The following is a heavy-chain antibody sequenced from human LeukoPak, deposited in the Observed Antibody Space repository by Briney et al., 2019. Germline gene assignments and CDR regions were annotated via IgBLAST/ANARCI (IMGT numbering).Heavy chain of an antibody. Sequence: SETLSLTCTVSGGSISSSSYYWGWIRQPPGKGLEWIGSIYYSGSTYYNPSLKSRVTISVDTSKNQFSLKLNSVTAADTAVYYCVRVGYYCSGGSCYYFDYWGQGTLVTVSS. CDR2: IYYSGST. D-gene: IGHD2-15*01. CDR1: GGSISSSSYY. CDR3: VRVGYYCSGGSCYYFDY. V-gene: IGHV4-39*07. J-gene: IGHJ4*02.